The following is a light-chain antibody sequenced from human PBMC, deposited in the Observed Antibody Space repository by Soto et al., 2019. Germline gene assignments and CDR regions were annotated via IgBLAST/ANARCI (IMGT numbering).Light chain of an antibody. CDR3: CSYAGRSIYV. J-gene: IGLJ1*01. CDR2: EGT. Sequence: QSALTQPASVSGSPGQSITISCTGTSGDVGSYNLVSWYQQHPDRAPKLMVYEGTKRPSGVSIRFSGSKSGNTASLTISGLQAEDEADYYCCSYAGRSIYVFXTGTKVTVL. V-gene: IGLV2-23*01. CDR1: SGDVGSYNL.